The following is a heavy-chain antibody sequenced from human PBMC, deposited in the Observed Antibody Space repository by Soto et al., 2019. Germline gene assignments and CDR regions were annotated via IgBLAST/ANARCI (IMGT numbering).Heavy chain of an antibody. J-gene: IGHJ6*02. Sequence: GESLKISCKGSGYGFGNYWIGWVRQMPGKGLEWMGIIYPGDSDTRYRPSVQGQVAISVDKSASTAYLQWNSVKASDTAIYFCARLNPIYCSGSSCHKFFYYCMDVWGPGTTVSVSS. CDR2: IYPGDSDT. CDR1: GYGFGNYW. V-gene: IGHV5-51*01. CDR3: ARLNPIYCSGSSCHKFFYYCMDV. D-gene: IGHD2-15*01.